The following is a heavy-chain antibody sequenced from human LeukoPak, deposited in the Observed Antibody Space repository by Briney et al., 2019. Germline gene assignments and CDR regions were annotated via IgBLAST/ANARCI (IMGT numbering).Heavy chain of an antibody. CDR3: GRAFHPLRTASAGDL. CDR2: ISGRSSHV. Sequence: GGSLRLSCSASGFSFSDYDMNWFRQAPGKGLEWISSISGRSSHVYYGDSVKGRFSISRDNAMNSVFLQMNSLGVDDTSEYFSGRAFHPLRTASAGDLWGQGTLVTVSS. V-gene: IGHV3-21*01. J-gene: IGHJ4*02. D-gene: IGHD3-16*01. CDR1: GFSFSDYD.